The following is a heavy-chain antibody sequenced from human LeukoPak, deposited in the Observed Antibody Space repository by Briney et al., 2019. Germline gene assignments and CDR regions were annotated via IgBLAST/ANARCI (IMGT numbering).Heavy chain of an antibody. V-gene: IGHV4-59*01. J-gene: IGHJ3*02. CDR1: GGSMSSYY. D-gene: IGHD5-12*01. Sequence: PSETLSFTCIVSGGSMSSYYWSWIRKTPRKGLEWIGYIYYGGSSNYSPFLKSRVTISVDRSKNQFSLKLSSVTAADTAVYYCAREGLVSGFDIWGQGTLVTVSS. CDR2: IYYGGSS. CDR3: AREGLVSGFDI.